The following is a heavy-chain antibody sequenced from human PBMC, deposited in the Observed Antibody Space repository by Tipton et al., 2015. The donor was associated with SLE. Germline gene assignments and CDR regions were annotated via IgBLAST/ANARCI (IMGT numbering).Heavy chain of an antibody. CDR1: GGSVNGYY. J-gene: IGHJ6*02. CDR2: ISGSGKT. Sequence: TLSLTCSVSGGSVNGYYWSWIRQTAGKGLEWIGHISGSGKTNHNPSLDSRVTMSVDTSKNQFSLNLSSVTAADTAVYYCAGADDHGMDVWGQGTTVTVSS. V-gene: IGHV4-4*07. CDR3: AGADDHGMDV. D-gene: IGHD1-1*01.